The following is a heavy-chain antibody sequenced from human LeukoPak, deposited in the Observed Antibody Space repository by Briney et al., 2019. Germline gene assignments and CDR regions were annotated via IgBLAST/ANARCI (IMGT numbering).Heavy chain of an antibody. V-gene: IGHV3-64*01. CDR2: ISSNGGST. CDR3: ARDWRTYYGSGSYSSY. CDR1: GFTFSSYA. J-gene: IGHJ4*02. D-gene: IGHD3-10*01. Sequence: GESLRLSCAASGFTFSSYAMHWVRQAPGKGLEYVSAISSNGGSTYYANSVKGRFTISRDNSKNTLYLQMGSLRAEDMAVYYCARDWRTYYGSGSYSSYWGQGTLVTVSS.